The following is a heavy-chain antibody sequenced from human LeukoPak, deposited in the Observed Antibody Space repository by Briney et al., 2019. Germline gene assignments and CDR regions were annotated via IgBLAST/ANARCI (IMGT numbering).Heavy chain of an antibody. J-gene: IGHJ6*02. CDR1: GFTFSSYG. CDR3: ARENFPPRSPYYYYGMDV. V-gene: IGHV3-33*01. Sequence: RRSLRLSCAASGFTFSSYGMHWVRQAPGKGLEWVAVIWYDGSNKYYADSVKGRFTISRDNSKNTLYLQMNSLRAEDTAVYYCARENFPPRSPYYYYGMDVWGQGTTVTVSS. CDR2: IWYDGSNK.